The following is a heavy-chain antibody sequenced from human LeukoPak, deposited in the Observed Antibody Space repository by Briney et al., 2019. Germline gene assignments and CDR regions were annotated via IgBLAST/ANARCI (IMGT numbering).Heavy chain of an antibody. CDR3: ARDRSLYLSSDWFDP. V-gene: IGHV4-61*02. J-gene: IGHJ5*02. CDR1: GGSISSGSYY. Sequence: SSETLSLTCTVSGGSISSGSYYWSWIRQPAGKGLEWIGRIYTSGSTNYNPSLKSRVTLSVDTSKNQFSLKLSSVTAADTAVYYCARDRSLYLSSDWFDPWGQGTLVTVSS. D-gene: IGHD2-2*01. CDR2: IYTSGST.